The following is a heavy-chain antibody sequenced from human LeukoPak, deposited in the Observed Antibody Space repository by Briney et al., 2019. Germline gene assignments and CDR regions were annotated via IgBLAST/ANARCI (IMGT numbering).Heavy chain of an antibody. J-gene: IGHJ4*02. CDR3: ARMEAMVRTFDY. V-gene: IGHV1-69*01. D-gene: IGHD5-18*01. CDR2: IIPIFGTA. Sequence: SVKVSCKASGGTFSSYAISWVRQAPGQGLEWMGGIIPIFGTANYAQKFQGRVTITADESTSTAYMELSSLRSEDTAVYYCARMEAMVRTFDYWGQGTLVTASS. CDR1: GGTFSSYA.